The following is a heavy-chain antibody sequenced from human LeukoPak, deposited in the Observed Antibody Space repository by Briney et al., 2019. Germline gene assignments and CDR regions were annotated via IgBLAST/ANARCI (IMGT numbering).Heavy chain of an antibody. CDR1: GFTFDDYG. CDR3: ARDLNTAPLLWFGELLPDY. J-gene: IGHJ4*02. V-gene: IGHV3-20*01. Sequence: GGSLRLSCAASGFTFDDYGMSWVRQAPGKGLEWVSGINWNGGSTGYADSVKGRFTISRDNAKNSLYLQMNSLRAEDTALYHCARDLNTAPLLWFGELLPDYWGQGTLVTVSS. D-gene: IGHD3-10*01. CDR2: INWNGGST.